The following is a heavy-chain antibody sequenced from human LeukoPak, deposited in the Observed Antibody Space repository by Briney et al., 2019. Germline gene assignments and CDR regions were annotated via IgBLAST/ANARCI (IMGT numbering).Heavy chain of an antibody. V-gene: IGHV4-34*01. Sequence: KPSETLSLTCAVYGGSFSGYYWSWIRQPPGKGLEWIGEINHSGSTNYNPSLKSRVTISVDTSKNQFSLKLSSVTAADTAVYYCATVEAFDIWGQGTMVTVSS. J-gene: IGHJ3*02. CDR1: GGSFSGYY. CDR3: ATVEAFDI. CDR2: INHSGST.